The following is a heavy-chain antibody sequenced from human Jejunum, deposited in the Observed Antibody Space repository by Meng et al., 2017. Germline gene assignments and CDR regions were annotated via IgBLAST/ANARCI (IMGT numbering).Heavy chain of an antibody. D-gene: IGHD1-26*01. J-gene: IGHJ4*02. CDR1: GGIFSIYA. CDR3: ARGGNTRPWYWYLDF. V-gene: IGHV1-69*05. Sequence: KVSCKASGGIFSIYAMNWVRQAPGQGFEWMGGIIPKSSSATYAEKFQGRVTISTDESTNTAYMDLSSLTSEDTAIYYCARGGNTRPWYWYLDFWGQGTLVTVSS. CDR2: IIPKSSSA.